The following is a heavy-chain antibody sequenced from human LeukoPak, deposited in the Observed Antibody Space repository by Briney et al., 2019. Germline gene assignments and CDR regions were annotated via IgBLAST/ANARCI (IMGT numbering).Heavy chain of an antibody. CDR3: ARKGYCSGGSCYGAFDI. D-gene: IGHD2-15*01. CDR2: IYYSGST. J-gene: IGHJ3*02. Sequence: SETLSLTCTVSGGSISSYYWSWIRQPPGKGLEWSVYIYYSGSTNYNPSLKSRVTISVDPSQHQFPLKLSSVTAADTAVYYCARKGYCSGGSCYGAFDIWGQGTMVTVSS. V-gene: IGHV4-59*08. CDR1: GGSISSYY.